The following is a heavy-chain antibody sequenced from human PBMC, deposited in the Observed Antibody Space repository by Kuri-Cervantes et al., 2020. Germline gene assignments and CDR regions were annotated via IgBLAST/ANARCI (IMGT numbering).Heavy chain of an antibody. CDR2: ISSDSSYR. CDR1: GFTFSSYS. J-gene: IGHJ6*02. CDR3: ARDSGVWFGDYYYGMDV. Sequence: GESLKISCAASGFTFSSYSMNWVRQAPGKGLEWVSSISSDSSYRYYADSVKGRFTISRDNAKNSLYLQMNSLRAEDTAVYYCARDSGVWFGDYYYGMDVWGQGTTVTVSS. D-gene: IGHD3-10*01. V-gene: IGHV3-21*01.